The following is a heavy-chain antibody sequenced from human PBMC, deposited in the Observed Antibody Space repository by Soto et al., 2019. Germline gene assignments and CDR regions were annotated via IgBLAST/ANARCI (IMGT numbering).Heavy chain of an antibody. J-gene: IGHJ6*02. Sequence: PSETLSLTCTVSGGSISSGGYYWSWIRQHPGKGLEWIGYIYYSGSTYYNPSLKSRVTISVDTSKNQFSLKLSSVTAADTAVYYCTRGYYYYGMDVWGQGTTVTVSS. CDR2: IYYSGST. CDR1: GGSISSGGYY. CDR3: TRGYYYYGMDV. V-gene: IGHV4-31*03.